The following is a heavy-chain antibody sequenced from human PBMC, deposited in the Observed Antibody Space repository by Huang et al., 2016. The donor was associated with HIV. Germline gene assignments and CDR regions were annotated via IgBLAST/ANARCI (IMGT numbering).Heavy chain of an antibody. CDR1: GGSITSSSYY. D-gene: IGHD3-22*01. Sequence: QLQLQGSGPGLVKPSETLSLTCTVSGGSITSSSYYWGWIRQPPGKGLEWVGSIVYSGSTDSNPSLKSRVTVSADTSKTQFSLKLSSVTAADTAVYYCARHFSYYDSSGYTPWDAFDIWGQGTMVTVSS. CDR3: ARHFSYYDSSGYTPWDAFDI. V-gene: IGHV4-39*01. CDR2: IVYSGST. J-gene: IGHJ3*02.